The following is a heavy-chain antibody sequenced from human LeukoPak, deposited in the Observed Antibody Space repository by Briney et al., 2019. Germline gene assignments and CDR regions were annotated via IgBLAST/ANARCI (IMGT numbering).Heavy chain of an antibody. J-gene: IGHJ4*02. V-gene: IGHV4-34*01. CDR2: ISHSGST. Sequence: SETLSLTCAVYGGSFSGYYWSWIRQPPGKGLEWIGEISHSGSTNYNPSLKSRVTISVDTSKNQFSLKLSSVTAADTAVYYCAQMATRNYFDYWGQGTLVTVSS. CDR1: GGSFSGYY. D-gene: IGHD5-24*01. CDR3: AQMATRNYFDY.